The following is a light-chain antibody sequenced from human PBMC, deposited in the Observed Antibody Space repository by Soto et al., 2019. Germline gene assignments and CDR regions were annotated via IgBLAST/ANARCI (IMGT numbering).Light chain of an antibody. CDR2: EVS. V-gene: IGLV2-14*01. CDR1: SSDVGGYNY. Sequence: QSALTQPASVSGSPGQSITISCTGTSSDVGGYNYVSWYQQHPGKAPKLMIYEVSNRPSGVSNRFSGSKSGNTASLTISGLQAEDEADYYCSSYTSSSTLFFFGSGTKLTVL. CDR3: SSYTSSSTLFF. J-gene: IGLJ1*01.